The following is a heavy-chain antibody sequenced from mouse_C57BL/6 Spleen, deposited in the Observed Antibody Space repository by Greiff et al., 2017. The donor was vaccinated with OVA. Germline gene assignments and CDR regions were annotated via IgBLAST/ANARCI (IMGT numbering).Heavy chain of an antibody. J-gene: IGHJ2*01. Sequence: VQLQQSGPELVKPGASVKISCKASGYSFTGYYMNWVKQSPEKSLEWIGEINPSTGCTTYNQKFKAKATLPVDKSSSTAYMQLKSLTSKESAVWYSAGVVVPEYFDYWGQGTTLTVSS. V-gene: IGHV1-42*01. CDR2: INPSTGCT. CDR3: AGVVVPEYFDY. D-gene: IGHD1-1*02. CDR1: GYSFTGYY.